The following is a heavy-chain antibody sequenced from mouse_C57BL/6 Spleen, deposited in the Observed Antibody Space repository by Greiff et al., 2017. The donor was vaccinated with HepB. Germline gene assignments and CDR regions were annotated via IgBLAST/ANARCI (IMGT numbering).Heavy chain of an antibody. CDR2: INPNNGGT. J-gene: IGHJ3*01. V-gene: IGHV1-22*01. CDR1: GYTFTDYN. Sequence: VQLQQSGPELVKPGASVKMSCKASGYTFTDYNMHWVKQSHGKSLEWIGYINPNNGGTSYNQKFKGKATLTVNKSSSTAYMELRSLTSEDSAVYYCARGYYYGSSSFAYWGQGTLVTVSA. D-gene: IGHD1-1*01. CDR3: ARGYYYGSSSFAY.